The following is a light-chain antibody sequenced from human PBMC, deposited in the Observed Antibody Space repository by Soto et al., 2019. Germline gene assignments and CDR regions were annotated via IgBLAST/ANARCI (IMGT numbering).Light chain of an antibody. J-gene: IGLJ3*02. CDR2: EVS. Sequence: QSALTQPPSASGSPGQSVTISCTGTSSDVGGYNYVSWYQQHPGKAPKLMIYEVSKRPSGVPDRFSGSKSGNTASLTVSGLQAEDEADYYCSSHGGGINLVFGGGTKLTVL. CDR1: SSDVGGYNY. V-gene: IGLV2-8*01. CDR3: SSHGGGINLV.